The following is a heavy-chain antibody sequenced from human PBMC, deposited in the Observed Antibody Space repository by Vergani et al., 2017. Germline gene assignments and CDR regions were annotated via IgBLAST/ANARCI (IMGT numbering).Heavy chain of an antibody. CDR1: GGTFSSYA. V-gene: IGHV1-69*01. D-gene: IGHD6-19*01. CDR2: IIPIFGTA. J-gene: IGHJ4*02. CDR3: ARQRPGSGWSPGDFDD. Sequence: QVQLVQSGAEVKKPGSSVKVSCKASGGTFSSYAISWVRQAPGQGLEWMGGIIPIFGTANYAQKFQGRVTITADESTSTAYMELSSLRSEDTAVYFCARQRPGSGWSPGDFDDWGQGILVTVSS.